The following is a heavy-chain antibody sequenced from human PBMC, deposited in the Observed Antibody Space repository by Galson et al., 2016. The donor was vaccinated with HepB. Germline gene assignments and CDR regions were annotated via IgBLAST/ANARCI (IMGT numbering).Heavy chain of an antibody. CDR3: ERTQAVAGPNWFDP. J-gene: IGHJ5*02. Sequence: ETLSLTCGVSGGSFSGYYGSWIRQPPGKVLEWIGEINHGGRANDNPSLKSLVTFSVDTSKKQFSLKLRSVTAADTAIYYCERTQAVAGPNWFDPWGQGTLVSVSS. CDR1: GGSFSGYY. CDR2: INHGGRA. V-gene: IGHV4-34*01. D-gene: IGHD6-19*01.